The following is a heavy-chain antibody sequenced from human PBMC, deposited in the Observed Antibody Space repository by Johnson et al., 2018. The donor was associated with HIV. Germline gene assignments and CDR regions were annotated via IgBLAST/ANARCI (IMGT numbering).Heavy chain of an antibody. CDR3: ARGKGAAVGLDAFDI. CDR1: GFTFSNAW. CDR2: INWNGGST. D-gene: IGHD6-13*01. J-gene: IGHJ3*02. Sequence: VLLVESGGGLVKPGGSLRLSCAASGFTFSNAWMSWVRQAPGKGLEWVSGINWNGGSTGYVDSMKGRFTISRDNARNSLYLQMNSLRAEDTALYYCARGKGAAVGLDAFDIWGQGTMVTVSS. V-gene: IGHV3-20*04.